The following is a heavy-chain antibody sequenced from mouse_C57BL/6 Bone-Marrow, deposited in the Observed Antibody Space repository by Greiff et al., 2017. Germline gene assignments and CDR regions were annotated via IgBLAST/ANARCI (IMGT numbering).Heavy chain of an antibody. V-gene: IGHV1-72*01. CDR2: IDPNSGCT. Sequence: VPLQQPGAELVKPGASVQLSCKASGYTFTSYWMHWVKQRPGRGLDWSGRIDPNSGCTKYNEKFKSKATLTVDKSSSTAYMQLSSLTSEDSAVYYCARGGCYAMDYWGQGTSVTVSS. CDR1: GYTFTSYW. CDR3: ARGGCYAMDY. J-gene: IGHJ4*01.